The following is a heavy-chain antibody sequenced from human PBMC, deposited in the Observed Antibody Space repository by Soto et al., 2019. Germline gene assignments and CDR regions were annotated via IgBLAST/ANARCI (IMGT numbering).Heavy chain of an antibody. CDR3: ARGRYCLTGRCFPNWFDS. J-gene: IGHJ5*01. V-gene: IGHV4-30-4*08. CDR1: GDSISNLDYF. Sequence: SETLSLTCSVSGDSISNLDYFWAWIRQPPGQALEYIGYIYKSATTYYNPSLESRVAISVDTSKSQFSLNVTSVTAADTAVYFCARGRYCLTGRCFPNWFDSWGQGALVTVSS. D-gene: IGHD7-27*01. CDR2: IYKSATT.